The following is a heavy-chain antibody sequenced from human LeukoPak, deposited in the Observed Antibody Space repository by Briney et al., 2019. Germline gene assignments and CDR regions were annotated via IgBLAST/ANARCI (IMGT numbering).Heavy chain of an antibody. CDR3: ARDRSSSSTNWFDP. D-gene: IGHD6-6*01. J-gene: IGHJ5*02. CDR2: INHSGST. CDR1: GGSFSGYY. V-gene: IGHV4-34*01. Sequence: PSETLSLTCAVYGGSFSGYYWSWIRQPPGKGLEWIGEINHSGSTNYNPSLKSRVTISVDTSKNQFSLKLSSVTAADTAVYYCARDRSSSSTNWFDPWGQGTLVTVSS.